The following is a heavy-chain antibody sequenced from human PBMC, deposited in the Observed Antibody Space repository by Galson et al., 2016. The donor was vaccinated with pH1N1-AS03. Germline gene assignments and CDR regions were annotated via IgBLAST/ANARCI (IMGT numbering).Heavy chain of an antibody. CDR2: INQDGSGR. V-gene: IGHV3-7*03. J-gene: IGHJ4*02. D-gene: IGHD6-13*01. CDR1: GFAFSTYW. Sequence: SLRLSCAASGFAFSTYWMTWVRQGPGKGLEWVANINQDGSGRYYVDSVKGRFTISRDNAKNSLSLQMNSLRDEDTAVYYCTRGGYSSTWYWVYWGQGTLVTVSS. CDR3: TRGGYSSTWYWVY.